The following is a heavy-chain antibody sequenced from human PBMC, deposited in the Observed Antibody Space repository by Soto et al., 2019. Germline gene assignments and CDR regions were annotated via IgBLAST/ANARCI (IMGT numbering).Heavy chain of an antibody. CDR3: ARGRASGSYYLLDY. D-gene: IGHD3-10*01. J-gene: IGHJ4*02. V-gene: IGHV1-8*01. Sequence: ASVKVSCKASGDTFTTYDINWVRQATGHGLEWMGWINPNSGNIGYAQRFQGRVTMTRDTAIRTAYMEVSSLRSDDTAVYYCARGRASGSYYLLDYWGQGTLVTVSS. CDR2: INPNSGNI. CDR1: GDTFTTYD.